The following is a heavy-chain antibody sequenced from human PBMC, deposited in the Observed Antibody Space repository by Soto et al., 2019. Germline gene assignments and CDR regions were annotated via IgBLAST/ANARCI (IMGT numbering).Heavy chain of an antibody. CDR2: IYYSGST. Sequence: FETPCPRWTVVWGSRLGFCCRRIRQPPGKGLEWIGYIYYSGSTNYNPSLKSRVTISVDTSKNQFSLKLSSVTAADTAVYYCARLYGFSGFDYWGQGTLVTVSS. CDR3: ARLYGFSGFDY. J-gene: IGHJ4*02. CDR1: WGSRLGFC. D-gene: IGHD6-25*01. V-gene: IGHV4-59*08.